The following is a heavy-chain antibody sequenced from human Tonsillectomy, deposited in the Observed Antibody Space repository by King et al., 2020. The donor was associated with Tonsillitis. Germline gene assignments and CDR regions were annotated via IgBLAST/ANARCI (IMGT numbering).Heavy chain of an antibody. CDR3: ARDTTGGGMDV. Sequence: VQLVESGGGLVQPGGSLRLSCAASGVTVSSNHMSWVRQAPGKGLEWVSVIYVGGSTYNAGAVKGRFTISRDNSKNTVYLQMNSLGADDTAVYYCARDTTGGGMDVWGQGTTVTVSS. CDR2: IYVGGST. CDR1: GVTVSSNH. V-gene: IGHV3-66*01. J-gene: IGHJ6*02. D-gene: IGHD1-14*01.